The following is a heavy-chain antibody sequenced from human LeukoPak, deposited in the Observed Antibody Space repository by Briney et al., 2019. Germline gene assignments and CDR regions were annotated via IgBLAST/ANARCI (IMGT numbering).Heavy chain of an antibody. CDR2: ISGSGGST. V-gene: IGHV3-23*01. CDR3: AKTMYYYDSSGSKDAFDI. CDR1: GFTFSSYA. D-gene: IGHD3-22*01. Sequence: SGGSLRLSCAASGFTFSSYAMGWVRQAPGKGLEWVSAISGSGGSTYYADSVKGRFTISRDNSKNTLYLQMNSLRAEDTAVYYCAKTMYYYDSSGSKDAFDIWGQGTMVTVSS. J-gene: IGHJ3*02.